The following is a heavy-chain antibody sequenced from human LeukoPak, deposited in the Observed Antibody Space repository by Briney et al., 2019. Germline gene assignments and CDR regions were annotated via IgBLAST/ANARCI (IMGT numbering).Heavy chain of an antibody. J-gene: IGHJ4*02. V-gene: IGHV1-69*06. CDR1: GGTFSSYA. CDR2: IIPIFGTA. Sequence: ASVKVSCKASGGTFSSYAISWVRQAPGQGLEWMGGIIPIFGTANYAQKFQGRVTITADKSTSTAYMELSSLRSEDTAVYYCTTDLSITMVRGVISYHDYWGQGTLVTVSS. CDR3: TTDLSITMVRGVISYHDY. D-gene: IGHD3-10*01.